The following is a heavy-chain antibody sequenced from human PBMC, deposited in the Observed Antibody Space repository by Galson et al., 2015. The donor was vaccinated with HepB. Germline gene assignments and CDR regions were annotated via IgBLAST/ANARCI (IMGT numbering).Heavy chain of an antibody. Sequence: SLRLSCAASEFKFDDHAMHWVRQVPGKGLEWVSSINWNSDTIDYADSVKGRFTISRDNTKNFLYLQMKSLRAEDTALYYCAKDMGGDYVPPGFYGMDLWGQGTTVTVSS. D-gene: IGHD4-17*01. J-gene: IGHJ6*02. CDR2: INWNSDTI. CDR3: AKDMGGDYVPPGFYGMDL. CDR1: EFKFDDHA. V-gene: IGHV3-9*01.